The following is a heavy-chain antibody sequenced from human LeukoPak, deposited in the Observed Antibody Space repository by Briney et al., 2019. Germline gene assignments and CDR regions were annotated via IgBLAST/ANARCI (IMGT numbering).Heavy chain of an antibody. CDR3: AREQTYYYDSSGYRGYFDY. V-gene: IGHV4-34*01. CDR2: INHSGST. D-gene: IGHD3-22*01. CDR1: GGSFSGYY. J-gene: IGHJ4*02. Sequence: PSETLSLTCAVYGGSFSGYYWSWIRQPPGKGLEWIGEINHSGSTNYNLSLKSRVTISVDTSKNQFSLKLSSVTAADTAVYYCAREQTYYYDSSGYRGYFDYWGQGTLVTVSS.